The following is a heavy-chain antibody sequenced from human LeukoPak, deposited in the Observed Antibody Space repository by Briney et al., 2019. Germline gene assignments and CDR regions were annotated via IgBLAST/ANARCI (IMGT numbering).Heavy chain of an antibody. Sequence: PSETLSLTCTVSGGSISSSSYYWGWIRQPPGKGLEWIGSIYYSGSTYYNPSLKSRVTISVDTSKNQFSLKLSSVTAADTAVYYCARDLVAQYPKTMIVVETFDYWGQGTLVTVSS. CDR2: IYYSGST. V-gene: IGHV4-39*07. CDR1: GGSISSSSYY. D-gene: IGHD3-22*01. J-gene: IGHJ4*02. CDR3: ARDLVAQYPKTMIVVETFDY.